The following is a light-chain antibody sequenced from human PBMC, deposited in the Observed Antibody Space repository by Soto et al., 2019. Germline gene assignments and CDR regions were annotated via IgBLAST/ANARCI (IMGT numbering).Light chain of an antibody. CDR2: EAF. V-gene: IGKV1-5*01. CDR1: QNIDRW. J-gene: IGKJ1*01. Sequence: DIQMTQSPSTLSTSVGDRATITCRATQNIDRWLAWYQQKPGKAHKLLIYEAFRLEGGVPSMFSGSGSGTEFTLTFSGLPAEDFANYWCQQYKSGSTFGQGTKLDFK. CDR3: QQYKSGST.